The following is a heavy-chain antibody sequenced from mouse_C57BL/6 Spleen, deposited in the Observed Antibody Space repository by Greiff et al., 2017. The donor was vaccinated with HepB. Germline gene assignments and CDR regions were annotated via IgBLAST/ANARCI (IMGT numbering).Heavy chain of an antibody. Sequence: VKVVESGAELAKPGASVKLSCKASGYTFTSYWMHWVKQRPGQGLEWIGYINPSSGYTKYNQKFKDKATLTADKSSSTAYMQLSSLTYEDSAVYYCARDGNSYYYAMDYWGQGTSVTVSS. CDR3: ARDGNSYYYAMDY. D-gene: IGHD2-1*01. CDR2: INPSSGYT. CDR1: GYTFTSYW. V-gene: IGHV1-7*01. J-gene: IGHJ4*01.